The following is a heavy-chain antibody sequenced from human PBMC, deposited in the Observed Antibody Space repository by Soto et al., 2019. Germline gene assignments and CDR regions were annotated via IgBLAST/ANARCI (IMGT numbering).Heavy chain of an antibody. J-gene: IGHJ4*02. CDR3: ARRTTDRDFDY. V-gene: IGHV5-51*01. CDR1: GYNFDDYL. Sequence: GESLKISFEFSGYNFDDYLISWVRQMPVKGLECLGIIYPGDSETRYSPYFQGQVTMSADMSINTAYLQWRSLKDSDTAIYYCARRTTDRDFDYWGQGTLVTVSS. CDR2: IYPGDSET.